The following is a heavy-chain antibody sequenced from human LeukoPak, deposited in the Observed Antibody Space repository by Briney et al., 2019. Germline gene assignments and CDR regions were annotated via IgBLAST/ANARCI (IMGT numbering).Heavy chain of an antibody. J-gene: IGHJ4*02. D-gene: IGHD6-25*01. CDR3: ARDFQGLSY. CDR1: GFTVSHYY. V-gene: IGHV3-74*01. CDR2: VTGDGGFT. Sequence: GGSLRLSCAASGFTVSHYYMTWVRQAPGKGLEWVSSVTGDGGFTNYADSVRGRFTISRDNGKNTVFLQMNSLRVDDTAVYYCARDFQGLSYWGQGALVTVSS.